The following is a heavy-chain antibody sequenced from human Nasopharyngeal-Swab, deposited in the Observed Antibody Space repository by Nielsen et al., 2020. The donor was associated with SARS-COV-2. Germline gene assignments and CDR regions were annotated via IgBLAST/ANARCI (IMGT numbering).Heavy chain of an antibody. J-gene: IGHJ3*02. V-gene: IGHV1-3*01. D-gene: IGHD3-10*01. Sequence: ASVTVSCKASGYTFTSYAMHWVRQAPGQRLEWMGWINAGNGNTKYSQKFQGRVTITRDTSASTAYMELSSLRSEDTAVYYCAREFTMVRGVIINAFDIWGQGTMVTVSS. CDR1: GYTFTSYA. CDR3: AREFTMVRGVIINAFDI. CDR2: INAGNGNT.